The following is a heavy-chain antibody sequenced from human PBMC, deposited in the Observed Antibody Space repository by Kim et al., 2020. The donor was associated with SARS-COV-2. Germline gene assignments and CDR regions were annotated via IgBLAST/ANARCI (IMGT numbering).Heavy chain of an antibody. D-gene: IGHD5-18*01. CDR1: GFTFSDYY. Sequence: GGSLRLSCAASGFTFSDYYMSWIRQAPGKGLEWVSYISSSSSTIYYADSVKGRFTITRDNAKNSLYLQMNSLKAEDTAVYYCARVKYSYCYNYYYYYMDDWGKGTTVTFSS. CDR3: ARVKYSYCYNYYYYYMDD. J-gene: IGHJ6*03. CDR2: ISSSSSTI. V-gene: IGHV3-11*01.